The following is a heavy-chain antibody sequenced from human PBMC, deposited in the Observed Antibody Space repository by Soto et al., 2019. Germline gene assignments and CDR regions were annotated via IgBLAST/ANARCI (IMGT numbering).Heavy chain of an antibody. J-gene: IGHJ4*02. D-gene: IGHD3-3*01. Sequence: SETLSLTCAVYGGSFSGYYWSWIRQPPGKGLEWIGEINHSGSTNYNPSLKSRVTISVDTSKNQFSLKLSSVTAADTAVYYCARGGRSIWSRDFDYWGQGTLVTVSS. CDR3: ARGGRSIWSRDFDY. V-gene: IGHV4-34*01. CDR2: INHSGST. CDR1: GGSFSGYY.